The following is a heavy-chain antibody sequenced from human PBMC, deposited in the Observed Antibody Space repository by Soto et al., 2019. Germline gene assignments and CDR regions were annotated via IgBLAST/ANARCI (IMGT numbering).Heavy chain of an antibody. CDR2: IHYTGST. J-gene: IGHJ4*02. D-gene: IGHD5-12*01. CDR3: ARHEGGYNYFDY. V-gene: IGHV4-59*11. CDR1: GGSIISHY. Sequence: SETLSLTCSVSGGSIISHYWSWIRQPPGKGLEWIGYIHYTGSTDYNPSLKSRLTISVDTSKNQFSLKLSSVTAADTAVYYCARHEGGYNYFDYWGQGTLVTVSS.